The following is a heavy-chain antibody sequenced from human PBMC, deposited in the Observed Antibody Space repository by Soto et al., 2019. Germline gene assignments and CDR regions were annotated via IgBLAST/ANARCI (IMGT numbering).Heavy chain of an antibody. CDR1: GVSISSGNW. J-gene: IGHJ4*02. CDR2: IFHDGTA. CDR3: ARLVYDTRLNYMYFDF. D-gene: IGHD3-10*01. V-gene: IGHV4-4*02. Sequence: SETLSLTCAVSGVSISSGNWWTWVRQTPQGGLEYIGEIFHDGTANYYPSFERRVAISVDTSKNQFSLKLTSVTAADTAIYFCARLVYDTRLNYMYFDFWGQGALVTVSS.